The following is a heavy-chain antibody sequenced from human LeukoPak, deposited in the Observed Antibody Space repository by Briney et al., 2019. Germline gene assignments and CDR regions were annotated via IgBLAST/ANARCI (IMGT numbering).Heavy chain of an antibody. CDR3: ARRGWDGGDADAFDI. CDR2: VYPGDSDT. V-gene: IGHV5-51*01. CDR1: GYSFTSYW. D-gene: IGHD2-21*02. J-gene: IGHJ3*02. Sequence: GESLKISCKGFGYSFTSYWIGWVRQMPGKGLEWLGIVYPGDSDTRYSPSFHGQVTISADKSISTAYLQWSSLRASDTAMYYCARRGWDGGDADAFDIWGQGTMVTVSS.